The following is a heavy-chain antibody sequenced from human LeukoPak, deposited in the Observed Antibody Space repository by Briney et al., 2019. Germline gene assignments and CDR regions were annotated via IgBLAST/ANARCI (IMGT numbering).Heavy chain of an antibody. D-gene: IGHD6-13*01. J-gene: IGHJ4*02. V-gene: IGHV4-59*01. CDR3: ARGARSSSGWVFDY. CDR1: GGSISPYY. CDR2: IYYSGST. Sequence: PSETLSLTCTVSGGSISPYYWSWIRQPPGKGLEWIGYIYYSGSTNYNPSLKSRVTISVDTSKNQFSLKLSSVTAADTAVYYCARGARSSSGWVFDYWGQGTLVTVSS.